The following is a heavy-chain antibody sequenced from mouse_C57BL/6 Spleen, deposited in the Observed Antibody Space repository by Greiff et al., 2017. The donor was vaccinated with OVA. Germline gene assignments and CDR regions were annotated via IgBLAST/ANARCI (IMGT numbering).Heavy chain of an antibody. V-gene: IGHV2-6-1*01. CDR3: ARHVGGNYYWYFDV. J-gene: IGHJ1*03. Sequence: VMLVESGPGLVAPSQSLSITCTVSGFSLTSYGVHWVRQPPGKGLEWLVVIWSDGSTTYNSALKSRLSISKDNSKSQVVLKMNSLQTDDTAMYYCARHVGGNYYWYFDVWGTGTTVTVSS. D-gene: IGHD2-1*01. CDR2: IWSDGST. CDR1: GFSLTSYG.